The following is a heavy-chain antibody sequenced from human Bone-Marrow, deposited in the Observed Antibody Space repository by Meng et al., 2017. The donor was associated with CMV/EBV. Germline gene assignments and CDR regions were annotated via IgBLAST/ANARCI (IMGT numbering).Heavy chain of an antibody. Sequence: SVKVSCKASGGTFSSHAISWVRQAPGQGLEWMGGLIPMFGPANFAQNFRGRVTLTTDGSTSTAYMELRSLRYEDTALYFCARGVVHDYSNRQWDIDQWGQGTLVTVSS. CDR1: GGTFSSHA. V-gene: IGHV1-69*05. CDR3: ARGVVHDYSNRQWDIDQ. CDR2: LIPMFGPA. D-gene: IGHD4-11*01. J-gene: IGHJ4*02.